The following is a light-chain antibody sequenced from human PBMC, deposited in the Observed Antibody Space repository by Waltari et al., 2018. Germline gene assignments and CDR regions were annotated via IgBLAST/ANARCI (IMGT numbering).Light chain of an antibody. CDR2: WGS. J-gene: IGKJ4*01. CDR3: QQYYTTVTVT. V-gene: IGKV4-1*01. CDR1: RSILKGSDNKNY. Sequence: DIVMTQSPDSLAVSLGERATVSCKSSRSILKGSDNKNYLAWYQQKLGQPPKLLIYWGSTRESGVPDRFSGSGSGTDFTLTISSLQAEDVAVYYCQQYYTTVTVTFGGGTKVEVK.